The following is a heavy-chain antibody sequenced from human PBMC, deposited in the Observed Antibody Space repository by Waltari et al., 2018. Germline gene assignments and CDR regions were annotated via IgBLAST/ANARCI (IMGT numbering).Heavy chain of an antibody. Sequence: EVQLVESGGGLVQPGGSLRLSCAASGFTFSSYWMSWVRQAPGKGLEWVANIKQDGSEKYYVDSVKGRFTISRDNAKNSLYLQMNSLRAEDTAVYYCARELVAASDEFWGYFDLWGRGTLVTVSS. CDR1: GFTFSSYW. V-gene: IGHV3-7*01. CDR3: ARELVAASDEFWGYFDL. CDR2: IKQDGSEK. J-gene: IGHJ2*01. D-gene: IGHD3-3*01.